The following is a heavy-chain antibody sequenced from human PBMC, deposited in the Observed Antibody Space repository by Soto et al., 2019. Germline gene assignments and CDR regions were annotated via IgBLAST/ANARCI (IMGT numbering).Heavy chain of an antibody. CDR3: ARVREITYYYDSSGYPPAIDY. J-gene: IGHJ4*02. CDR2: INTNTGNP. V-gene: IGHV7-4-1*01. D-gene: IGHD3-22*01. CDR1: GYTFTTYA. Sequence: ASXKVSCKASGYTFTTYAMNWVRQAPVQVLEWMRWINTNTGNPTYAQGFTGRFVFSLDTSVSTAYLQICSLKAEDTAVYYFARVREITYYYDSSGYPPAIDYWGQGTLVTVSS.